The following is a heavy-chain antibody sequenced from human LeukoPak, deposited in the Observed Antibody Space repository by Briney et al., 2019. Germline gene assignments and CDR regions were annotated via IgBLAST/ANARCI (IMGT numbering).Heavy chain of an antibody. Sequence: GGSLRLSCAASAFTFTSYELNWVRQAPGKGLEWVSYISRSGNTISYADSVKGRFTISRDNAKNSLYLQVISLRAEDTAVYYCARGVGIAARYDAFDIWGQGTMVTVSS. CDR3: ARGVGIAARYDAFDI. D-gene: IGHD6-6*01. CDR1: AFTFTSYE. V-gene: IGHV3-48*03. CDR2: ISRSGNTI. J-gene: IGHJ3*02.